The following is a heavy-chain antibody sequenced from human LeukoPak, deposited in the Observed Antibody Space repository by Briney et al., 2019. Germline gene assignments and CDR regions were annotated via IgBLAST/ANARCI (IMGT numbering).Heavy chain of an antibody. V-gene: IGHV3-21*01. J-gene: IGHJ6*02. CDR1: GFTFSSYS. CDR3: ARDESSWYQYYYYYYGMDV. Sequence: GGSLRLSCAASGFTFSSYSMNWVRQAPGKGLEWVPSISSSSSYIYYADSVKGRFTISRDNAKNSLYLQMNSLRAEDTAVYYCARDESSWYQYYYYYYGMDVWGQGTTVTVSS. D-gene: IGHD6-13*01. CDR2: ISSSSSYI.